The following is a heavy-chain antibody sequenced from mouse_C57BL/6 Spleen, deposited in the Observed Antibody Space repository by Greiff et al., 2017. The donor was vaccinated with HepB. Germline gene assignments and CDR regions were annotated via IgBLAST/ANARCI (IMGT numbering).Heavy chain of an antibody. Sequence: QVQLKQPGAELVRPGSSVKLSCKASGYTFTSYWMHWVKQRPIQGLEWIGNIDPSDSYTNYNQKFKGKSTLTVDKSSSTAYMQLSSLTSEDSAVYYCARGYYGSSGYWYFDVWGTGTTVTVSS. CDR1: GYTFTSYW. J-gene: IGHJ1*03. V-gene: IGHV1-52*01. CDR2: IDPSDSYT. D-gene: IGHD1-1*01. CDR3: ARGYYGSSGYWYFDV.